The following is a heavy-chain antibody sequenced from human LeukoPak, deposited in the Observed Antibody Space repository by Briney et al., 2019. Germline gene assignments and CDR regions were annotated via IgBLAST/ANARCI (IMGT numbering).Heavy chain of an antibody. CDR3: ARSYCGGDCYSRPIDY. Sequence: GGSLRLSCAASGFTFSSYAMSWVRQAPGKGLEWVSAISGSGGSTYYADSVKGRFTISRDNSKNTLYLQMNSLRAEDTAVYYCARSYCGGDCYSRPIDYWGQGTLVTVSS. V-gene: IGHV3-23*01. J-gene: IGHJ4*02. CDR1: GFTFSSYA. D-gene: IGHD2-21*02. CDR2: ISGSGGST.